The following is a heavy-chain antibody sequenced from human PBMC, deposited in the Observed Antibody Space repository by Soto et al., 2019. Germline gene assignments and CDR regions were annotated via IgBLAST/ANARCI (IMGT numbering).Heavy chain of an antibody. D-gene: IGHD3-22*01. J-gene: IGHJ4*02. CDR2: ISYDGSNK. Sequence: QVQLVESGGGEVQPGRSLRLSCAASGFTFSSYGMHWVRQAPGKGLEWVAGISYDGSNKYYADSVKGRFTISRDNSKNTLYLQMNSLRAEDTAVYYCAKTPAYDSSGNYWGQGTLVTVSS. V-gene: IGHV3-30*18. CDR1: GFTFSSYG. CDR3: AKTPAYDSSGNY.